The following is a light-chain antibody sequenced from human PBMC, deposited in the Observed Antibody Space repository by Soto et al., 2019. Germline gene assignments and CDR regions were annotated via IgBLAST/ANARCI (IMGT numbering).Light chain of an antibody. CDR1: QSVSSD. Sequence: EIVMTQSPATLSVSPGERATLSCRASQSVSSDLAWYQQRPGQAPRLVIYGASTRATGFPARFSGSGSGTEFTLTISSLQSEDFAVYYCQQYGSSPLTFGQGTKVEIK. CDR2: GAS. J-gene: IGKJ1*01. V-gene: IGKV3-15*01. CDR3: QQYGSSPLT.